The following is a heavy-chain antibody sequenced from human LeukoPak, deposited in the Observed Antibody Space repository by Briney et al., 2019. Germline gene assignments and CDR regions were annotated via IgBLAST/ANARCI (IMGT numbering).Heavy chain of an antibody. Sequence: GGSLRLSGAASGFSFNFFWMSWVRQAPGKGLEWVANIKEDGTEKHYVASVKGRFTISRDNGKKSLYLEMNRLRGEDTAVYYCARDSDKCRGCAFDIWGQGAMVTVSS. CDR1: GFSFNFFW. CDR2: IKEDGTEK. D-gene: IGHD1-26*01. V-gene: IGHV3-7*01. CDR3: ARDSDKCRGCAFDI. J-gene: IGHJ3*02.